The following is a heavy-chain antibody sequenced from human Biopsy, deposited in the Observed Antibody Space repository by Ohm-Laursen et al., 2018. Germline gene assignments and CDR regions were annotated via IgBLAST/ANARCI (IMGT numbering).Heavy chain of an antibody. CDR1: GFTFNSYW. Sequence: SLRLSCTASGFTFNSYWMHWVRQAPGKGLVWVSRINIDGSGTKYADSVKGRFTVSRDNAKNSLYLQMNSLRVEDTALYYCAKDALSTVTYAFDMWGQGTMVTV. D-gene: IGHD4-17*01. CDR2: INIDGSGT. J-gene: IGHJ3*02. CDR3: AKDALSTVTYAFDM. V-gene: IGHV3-74*03.